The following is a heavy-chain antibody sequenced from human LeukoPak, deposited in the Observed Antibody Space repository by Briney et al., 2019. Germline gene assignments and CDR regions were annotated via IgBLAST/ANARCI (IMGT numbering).Heavy chain of an antibody. D-gene: IGHD3-16*01. Sequence: WGSLRLSCAASRFIFRNYDMSWVRQAPGRGLEWLSIISGTADSKYYADSVKGRFTISRDNPRSTLYLEMNILRAEDTAVYYCAKADATIGGAFDTWGQGTMVIVSS. CDR2: ISGTADSK. J-gene: IGHJ3*02. CDR3: AKADATIGGAFDT. CDR1: RFIFRNYD. V-gene: IGHV3-23*01.